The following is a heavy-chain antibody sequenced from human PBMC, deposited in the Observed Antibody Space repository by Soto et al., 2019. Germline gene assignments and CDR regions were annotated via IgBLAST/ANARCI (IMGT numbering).Heavy chain of an antibody. Sequence: SETLSLTCTVSGGSISSGGYYWSWIRQHPGKGLEWIGYIYYSGSTYYIPSLKSRVTISVDTSKNQFSLKLSSVTAADTAVYYCARVCGGDCHYGMDVWGQGTTVTVSS. CDR1: GGSISSGGYY. CDR3: ARVCGGDCHYGMDV. J-gene: IGHJ6*02. D-gene: IGHD2-21*02. CDR2: IYYSGST. V-gene: IGHV4-31*03.